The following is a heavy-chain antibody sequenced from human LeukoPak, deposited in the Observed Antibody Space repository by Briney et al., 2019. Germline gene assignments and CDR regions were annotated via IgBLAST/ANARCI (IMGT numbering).Heavy chain of an antibody. CDR3: ARDNSRYSSSPASAYYGMDV. Sequence: ASVKVSCKASGYTFTSYGISWVRQAPGQGLEWMGWISAYNGNTNYAQELQGRVTITTDTSTSTAYMELRSLRSDDTAVYYCARDNSRYSSSPASAYYGMDVWGQGTTVTVSS. D-gene: IGHD6-6*01. V-gene: IGHV1-18*01. J-gene: IGHJ6*02. CDR1: GYTFTSYG. CDR2: ISAYNGNT.